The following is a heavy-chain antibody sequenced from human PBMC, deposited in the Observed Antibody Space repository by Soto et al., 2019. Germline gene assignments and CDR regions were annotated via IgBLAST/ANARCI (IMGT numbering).Heavy chain of an antibody. J-gene: IGHJ4*02. CDR2: IYYSGST. V-gene: IGHV4-39*01. CDR1: GGSISSSSYY. Sequence: SETLSLTCTVSGGSISSSSYYWGWIRQPPGKGLEWIGSIYYSGSTYYNPSLKSRVTISVDTSKNQFSLKLSSVTAADTAVYYCARHLYMLGWPFDYWGQGTLVTVSS. CDR3: ARHLYMLGWPFDY. D-gene: IGHD2-8*01.